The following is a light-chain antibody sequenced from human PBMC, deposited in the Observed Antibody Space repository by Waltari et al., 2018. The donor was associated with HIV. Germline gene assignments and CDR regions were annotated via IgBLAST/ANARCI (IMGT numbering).Light chain of an antibody. J-gene: IGLJ2*01. CDR3: SSYTSSNTLVV. CDR2: EVS. CDR1: SSDVGGYNY. Sequence: QSALTQPASVSGSPGQSLTIFCTGTSSDVGGYNYVSWYQQHPGNAPKLMIYEVSNRPSGVSNRFSGSKSGNTASLTISGLQAEDEADYYCSSYTSSNTLVVFGGGTKLTVL. V-gene: IGLV2-14*01.